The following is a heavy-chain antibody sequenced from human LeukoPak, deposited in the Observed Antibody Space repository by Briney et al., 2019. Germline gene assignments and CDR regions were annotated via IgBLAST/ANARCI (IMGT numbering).Heavy chain of an antibody. V-gene: IGHV3-23*01. J-gene: IGHJ4*02. CDR2: ISGSGGST. D-gene: IGHD3-9*01. CDR3: AKGLSIHYDILTPFDY. Sequence: GGSLRLSCAASGFTFSSYAMSWVRQAPGKGLEWVSAISGSGGSTYYADSVKGRFTISRDNSKNTLYLQMNSLRAEDTAVYYCAKGLSIHYDILTPFDYWGQGTLVTVSS. CDR1: GFTFSSYA.